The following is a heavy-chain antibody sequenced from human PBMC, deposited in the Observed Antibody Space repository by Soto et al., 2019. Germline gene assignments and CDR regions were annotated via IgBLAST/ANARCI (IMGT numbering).Heavy chain of an antibody. D-gene: IGHD3-9*01. Sequence: SETLSLTCTVSGGSISSYYWSWIRQPPGKGLEWIGYIYYSGSTNYNPSLKSRVTISVDTSKNQFSLKLSSVTAADTAVYYCAISSPDPEKPQYFDWCQGNVLTVSA. J-gene: IGHJ1*01. CDR2: IYYSGST. CDR3: AISSPDPEKPQYFD. V-gene: IGHV4-59*01. CDR1: GGSISSYY.